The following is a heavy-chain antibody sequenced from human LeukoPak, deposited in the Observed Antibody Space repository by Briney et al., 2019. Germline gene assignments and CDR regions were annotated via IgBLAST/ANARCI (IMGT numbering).Heavy chain of an antibody. D-gene: IGHD6-13*01. J-gene: IGHJ4*02. CDR2: INHSGST. CDR3: AMTGPGIAAAGGS. V-gene: IGHV4-34*01. CDR1: GGSFSGYY. Sequence: SETLSLTCAVYGGSFSGYYWSWIRQPPGKGLEWIGEINHSGSTNYNPYLKSRVTISADTSKNQFSLKLSSVTAADTAVYYCAMTGPGIAAAGGSWGQGTLVTVSS.